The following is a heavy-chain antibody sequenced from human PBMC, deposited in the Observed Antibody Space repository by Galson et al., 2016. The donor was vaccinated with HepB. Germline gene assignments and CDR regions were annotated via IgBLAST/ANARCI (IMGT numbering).Heavy chain of an antibody. J-gene: IGHJ4*02. CDR2: FDPEDGET. CDR3: AKDPHPYSSSWYYFDY. Sequence: SVKVSCKVSGYTLSELSMHWVRQAPGKGLEWMGGFDPEDGETIYAQKFQGRVTMTEDTSTDTAYMELSSLRAEDTAVYYCAKDPHPYSSSWYYFDYWGQGTLVTVSS. V-gene: IGHV1-24*01. D-gene: IGHD6-13*01. CDR1: GYTLSELS.